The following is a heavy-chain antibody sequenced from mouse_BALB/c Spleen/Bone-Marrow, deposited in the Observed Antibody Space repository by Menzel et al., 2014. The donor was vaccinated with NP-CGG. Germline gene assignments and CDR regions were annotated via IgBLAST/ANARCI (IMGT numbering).Heavy chain of an antibody. D-gene: IGHD1-2*01. Sequence: EVKLMESGGGLVQPGGSLKLSCAASGFDFSRYWMSWVRQAPVKGLEWIGEINPDSSTINHTPSLKDKFIISRDNAKNTLYLQMSKVRSEDTALYYCARQGYYGYGAYWGQGTLVTVSA. CDR2: INPDSSTI. CDR3: ARQGYYGYGAY. V-gene: IGHV4-1*02. J-gene: IGHJ3*01. CDR1: GFDFSRYW.